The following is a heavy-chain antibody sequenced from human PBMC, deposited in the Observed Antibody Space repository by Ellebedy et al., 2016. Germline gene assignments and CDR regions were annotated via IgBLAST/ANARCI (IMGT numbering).Heavy chain of an antibody. J-gene: IGHJ5*02. V-gene: IGHV1-18*01. CDR1: GYTFTSYG. Sequence: ASVKVSCXASGYTFTSYGISWVRQAPGQGLEWMGWISAYNGNTNYAQKLQGRVTMTTDTSTSTAYMELRSLRSDDTAVYYCARDQTPHIVANPNWFNPWGQGTLVTVSS. CDR2: ISAYNGNT. CDR3: ARDQTPHIVANPNWFNP. D-gene: IGHD5-12*01.